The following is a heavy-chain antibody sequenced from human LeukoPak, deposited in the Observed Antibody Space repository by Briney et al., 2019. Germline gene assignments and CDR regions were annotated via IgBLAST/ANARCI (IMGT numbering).Heavy chain of an antibody. CDR3: AQKGGADN. D-gene: IGHD2-15*01. J-gene: IGHJ4*02. Sequence: GGSLRLSCAASGFTFSRFGMNWVRQAPGKGLEWVSYISSSSSNNIYYADPVKGRFTISRGNAKNSLYLQMNSLRDEDTAVYYCAQKGGADNWGQGTLVTVSS. CDR2: ISSSSSNNI. CDR1: GFTFSRFG. V-gene: IGHV3-48*02.